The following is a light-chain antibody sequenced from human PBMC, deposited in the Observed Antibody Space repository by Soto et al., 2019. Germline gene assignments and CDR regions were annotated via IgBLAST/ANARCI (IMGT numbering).Light chain of an antibody. CDR3: QQYYSTPRT. J-gene: IGKJ1*01. CDR1: QSVLFSSNNKNY. V-gene: IGKV4-1*01. Sequence: DIVMTLSPDSLAVSLGERATINCKSSQSVLFSSNNKNYLAWYQQKPGQPPNLLIYWASTRESGVPDRFSGSGSGTDFTLTISGLQAEDVAVYYCQQYYSTPRTFGQGTKVEIK. CDR2: WAS.